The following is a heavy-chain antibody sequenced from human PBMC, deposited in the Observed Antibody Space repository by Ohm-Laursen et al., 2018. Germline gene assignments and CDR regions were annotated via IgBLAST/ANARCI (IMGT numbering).Heavy chain of an antibody. J-gene: IGHJ4*02. CDR1: GFTFSDHY. CDR2: IKTKTDGEIT. CDR3: VARGASSHDY. D-gene: IGHD6-13*01. Sequence: GSLRLSCAASGFTFSDHYMDWVRQAPGKGLEWVGRIKTKTDGEITQYAAPVKDRFTISRDDSKNSLYLQMDTLETEDTAVYYCVARGASSHDYWGQGTLVTVSS. V-gene: IGHV3-15*01.